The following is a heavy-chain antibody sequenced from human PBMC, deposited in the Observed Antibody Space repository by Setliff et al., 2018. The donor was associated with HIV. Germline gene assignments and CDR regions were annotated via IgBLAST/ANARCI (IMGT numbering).Heavy chain of an antibody. V-gene: IGHV4-39*01. CDR3: ARQVTVVGYFETAAGSLNY. CDR1: GGSISTSRYY. D-gene: IGHD2-21*01. CDR2: IYYSGST. Sequence: PSETLSLTCTVSGGSISTSRYYWGWIRQPPGKGLEWIGTIYYSGSTYYNPSLRSRVTISTDTSKNQFSLKVRSVTATDTAVYYCARQVTVVGYFETAAGSLNYWGPGTLVTVSS. J-gene: IGHJ4*02.